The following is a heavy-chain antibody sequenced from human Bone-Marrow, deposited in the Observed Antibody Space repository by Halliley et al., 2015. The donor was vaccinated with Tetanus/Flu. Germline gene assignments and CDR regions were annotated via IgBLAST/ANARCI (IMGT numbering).Heavy chain of an antibody. Sequence: SLRLSCAASGFTFSSFEMNWVRQAPGKGLEWVSSISSSDSPRYYADSVKGRFTYYADSVKGRFTISRDDAKNSLYLQMNSLRVEDTAVYYCARDTGQQLTDYWGQGTLVTVSS. CDR1: GFTFSSFE. J-gene: IGHJ4*02. CDR2: ISSSDSPR. D-gene: IGHD6-13*01. CDR3: ARDTGQQLTDY. V-gene: IGHV3-48*03.